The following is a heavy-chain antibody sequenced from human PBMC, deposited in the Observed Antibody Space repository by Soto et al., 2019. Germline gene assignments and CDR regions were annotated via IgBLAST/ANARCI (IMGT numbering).Heavy chain of an antibody. V-gene: IGHV4-31*03. Sequence: QVQLQESGPGLVKPSQTLSLTCTVSGGSIRSGGYYWSWIRQHPGKGLEWIGYISYTGYTYYNTSLKSRTIISVDTSKNQFSLKLSSVTAADTAVYYCARGVLIWGQGTMVTVSS. CDR2: ISYTGYT. CDR1: GGSIRSGGYY. J-gene: IGHJ3*02. CDR3: ARGVLI.